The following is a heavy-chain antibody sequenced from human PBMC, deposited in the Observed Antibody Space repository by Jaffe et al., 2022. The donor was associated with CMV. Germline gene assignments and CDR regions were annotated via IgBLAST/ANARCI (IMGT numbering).Heavy chain of an antibody. J-gene: IGHJ4*02. D-gene: IGHD1-26*01. CDR3: AKDIRVGAPLGYFDY. CDR1: GFTFDDYA. CDR2: ISWNSGSI. Sequence: EVQLVESGGGLVQPGRSLRLSCAASGFTFDDYAMHWVRQAPGKGLEWVSGISWNSGSIGYADSVKGRFTISRDNAKNSLYLQMNSLRAEDTALYYCAKDIRVGAPLGYFDYWGQGTLVTVSS. V-gene: IGHV3-9*01.